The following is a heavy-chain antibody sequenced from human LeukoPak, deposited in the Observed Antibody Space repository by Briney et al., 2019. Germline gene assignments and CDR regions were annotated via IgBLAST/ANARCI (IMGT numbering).Heavy chain of an antibody. V-gene: IGHV3-15*01. CDR1: GFTFTNNF. Sequence: GGSLRLSCAASGFTFTNNFMSWVRQAPGKGLEWVGRIKSKTDGGTTDYAAPVKGRFTISRDDSKNTLYLQMNSLKTEDTAVYYCTTEGASVGATRGGEEADAFDIWGQGTMVTVSS. CDR3: TTEGASVGATRGGEEADAFDI. J-gene: IGHJ3*02. D-gene: IGHD1-26*01. CDR2: IKSKTDGGTT.